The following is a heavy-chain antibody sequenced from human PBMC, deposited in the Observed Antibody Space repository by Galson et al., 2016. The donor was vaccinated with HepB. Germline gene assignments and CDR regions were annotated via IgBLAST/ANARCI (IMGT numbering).Heavy chain of an antibody. CDR1: GFTFSNYA. D-gene: IGHD6-19*01. CDR2: VSYDGSNK. V-gene: IGHV3-30*04. Sequence: SLRLSCAVSGFTFSNYAMHWVRQAPGKGLEWVAVVSYDGSNKYYADSVKGRFTISRDTSNNALYLHMDTLRAEDTAIYYCTRDGGTVAGLLDYWGQGALVTVSS. CDR3: TRDGGTVAGLLDY. J-gene: IGHJ4*02.